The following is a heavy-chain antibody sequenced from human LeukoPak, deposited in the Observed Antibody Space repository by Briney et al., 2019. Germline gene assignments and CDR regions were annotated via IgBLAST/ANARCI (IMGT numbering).Heavy chain of an antibody. CDR2: ISGSSSYI. V-gene: IGHV3-21*01. D-gene: IGHD4-23*01. J-gene: IGHJ6*03. Sequence: GGSLRLSCAASGFTFSSYAMSWVRQAPGKGLEWVSSISGSSSYIYYADSVKGRFTISRDNAKNSLYLQMNSLRAEDTAVYYCARGGGGNYYYYMDVWGKGTTVTVSS. CDR3: ARGGGGNYYYYMDV. CDR1: GFTFSSYA.